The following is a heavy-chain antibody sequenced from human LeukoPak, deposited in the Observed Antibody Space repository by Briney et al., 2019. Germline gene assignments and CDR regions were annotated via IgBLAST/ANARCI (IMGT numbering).Heavy chain of an antibody. J-gene: IGHJ4*02. CDR2: ISHDGSNK. Sequence: GGSLRLSCAASGFTFSSYAMHWVRQAPGKGLEWVAVISHDGSNKYYADSVKGRFTISRDNSKNTLYLQMNSLRAEDTAVYYCARVQGRYSYGSGFDSWGQGTLVTVSS. CDR3: ARVQGRYSYGSGFDS. V-gene: IGHV3-30*04. CDR1: GFTFSSYA. D-gene: IGHD5-18*01.